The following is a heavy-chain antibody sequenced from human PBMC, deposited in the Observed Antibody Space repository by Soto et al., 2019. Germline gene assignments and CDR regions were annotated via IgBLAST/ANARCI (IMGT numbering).Heavy chain of an antibody. CDR2: IYYSGAT. Sequence: QVQLQESGPGLVKPSDTLSLTCAVSGYSISSSNWWGWIRQPPEKGLEWIGYIYYSGATYYNPSLKSRITMSLDTSKNQFSLKLSSVTAVDTAVYYCGLLLRSGDFDYWGQGTLVTVSS. V-gene: IGHV4-28*07. CDR1: GYSISSSNW. J-gene: IGHJ4*02. D-gene: IGHD3-22*01. CDR3: GLLLRSGDFDY.